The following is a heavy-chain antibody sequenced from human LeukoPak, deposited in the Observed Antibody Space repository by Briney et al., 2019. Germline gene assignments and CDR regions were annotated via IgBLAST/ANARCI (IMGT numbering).Heavy chain of an antibody. CDR3: ARVLYDFWSGYGSDAFDI. CDR1: GFTFSSYW. J-gene: IGHJ3*02. Sequence: GGSLRLSCAASGFTFSSYWMHWVRQAPGKGLVWVSRINSDGSSTSYADSVKGRFTISRDNAKNTLYLQMNSLRAEDTAVYYCARVLYDFWSGYGSDAFDIWGQGTMVTVSS. D-gene: IGHD3-3*01. CDR2: INSDGSST. V-gene: IGHV3-74*01.